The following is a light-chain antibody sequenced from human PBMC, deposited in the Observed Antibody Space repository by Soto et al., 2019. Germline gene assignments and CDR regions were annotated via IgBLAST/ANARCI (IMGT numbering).Light chain of an antibody. J-gene: IGLJ2*01. CDR2: DNT. V-gene: IGLV1-40*01. CDR3: QSFDKYLSAVV. CDR1: SSDIGAGYR. Sequence: QSVLTQPPSVSGAPGERVTISCTGSSSDIGAGYRVRWYQQVPGTAPKLLIYDNTNRPSGVPARISGSKSGTSASLVISGLQAEDEADYYCQSFDKYLSAVVFGGGTKLTVL.